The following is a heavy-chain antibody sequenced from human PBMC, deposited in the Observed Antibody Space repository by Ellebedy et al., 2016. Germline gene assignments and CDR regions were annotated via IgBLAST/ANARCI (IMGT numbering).Heavy chain of an antibody. D-gene: IGHD4-11*01. CDR3: AATDYHDTSHLAH. Sequence: SVKVSXKASSFTFGRSVIQWVRQARGQSLEWIGWLAVGSGNTNYAQMFQDRVTITRDMSTATAYMELSSLRSEDTATYYCAATDYHDTSHLAHWGQGTLVTVSS. CDR1: SFTFGRSV. CDR2: LAVGSGNT. V-gene: IGHV1-58*02. J-gene: IGHJ4*02.